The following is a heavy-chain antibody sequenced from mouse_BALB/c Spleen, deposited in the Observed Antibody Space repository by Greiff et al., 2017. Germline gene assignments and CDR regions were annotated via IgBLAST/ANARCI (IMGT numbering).Heavy chain of an antibody. J-gene: IGHJ4*01. V-gene: IGHV3-6*02. CDR2: ISYDGSN. CDR1: GYSITSGYY. Sequence: EVKLMESGPGVVKPSQSLSLTCSVTGYSITSGYYWNWIRQFPGNKLEWMGYISYDGSNNYNPSLKNRISITRDTSKNQFFLKLNSVTTEDTATYYCARGDYYAMDYWGQGTSVTVSS. CDR3: ARGDYYAMDY.